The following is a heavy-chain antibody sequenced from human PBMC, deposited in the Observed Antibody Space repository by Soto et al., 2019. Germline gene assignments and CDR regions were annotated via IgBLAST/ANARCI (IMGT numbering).Heavy chain of an antibody. CDR2: IYHSGST. J-gene: IGHJ4*02. Sequence: QLQLQESGSGLVKPSQTLSLTCAVSGGSISSGGYSWSWIRQPPGKGLEWIGYIYHSGSTYYNPSLEGRVTTSVDRSNTQFSLKLSSVTAADTAVYYCASGQQLVRNYWGQGTLVTVSS. CDR1: GGSISSGGYS. D-gene: IGHD6-13*01. CDR3: ASGQQLVRNY. V-gene: IGHV4-30-2*01.